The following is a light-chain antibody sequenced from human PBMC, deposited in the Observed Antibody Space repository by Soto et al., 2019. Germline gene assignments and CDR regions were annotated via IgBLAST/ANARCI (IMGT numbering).Light chain of an antibody. CDR1: QDISNY. Sequence: DIPMTQSPSSLSASVGDRVTITCRASQDISNYLAWYQQKPGKVPKLLIYAASTLQSGVPSRFSGSGSGTDFTLSMRSLQPEDVATYYCQKYNSAPRTFGGGTKVEIK. CDR2: AAS. J-gene: IGKJ4*01. V-gene: IGKV1-27*01. CDR3: QKYNSAPRT.